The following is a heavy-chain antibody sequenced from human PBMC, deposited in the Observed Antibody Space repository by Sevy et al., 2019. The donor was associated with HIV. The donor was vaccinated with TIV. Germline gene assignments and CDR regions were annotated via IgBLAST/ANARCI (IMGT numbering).Heavy chain of an antibody. J-gene: IGHJ4*02. D-gene: IGHD2-2*01. CDR1: GYTLTELS. V-gene: IGHV1-24*01. Sequence: ASVKVSCKVSGYTLTELSMHWVRQAPGKGREWMGGFDPEDGETIYAQKLQGRVTMTEDTSTDTAYMELSSLRSEDTAVYYCATDHPPYCSSTSCYDYWGQGTLVTVSS. CDR3: ATDHPPYCSSTSCYDY. CDR2: FDPEDGET.